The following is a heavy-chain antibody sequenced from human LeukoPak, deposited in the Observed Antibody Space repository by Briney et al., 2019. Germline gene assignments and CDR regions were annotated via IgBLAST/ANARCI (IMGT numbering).Heavy chain of an antibody. CDR3: ARGRRDGYSFDY. J-gene: IGHJ4*02. Sequence: GGSLRLSCAASGFTVSSYSMNWVRQAPGKGLEWVSSISSSSSYIYYADSVKGRFTISRDNAKNSLYLQMNSPRAEDTAVYYCARGRRDGYSFDYWGQGTLVTVSS. CDR1: GFTVSSYS. V-gene: IGHV3-21*01. CDR2: ISSSSSYI. D-gene: IGHD5-24*01.